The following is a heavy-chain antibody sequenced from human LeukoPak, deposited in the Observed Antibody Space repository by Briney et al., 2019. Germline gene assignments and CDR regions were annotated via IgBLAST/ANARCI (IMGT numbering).Heavy chain of an antibody. Sequence: GGSLRLSCAASGFTFSDYWMSWVRQAPGKGLEWVANIKQDGGEKFCVDSLKGRFTISRDNAKNSLYLQMNSLRAEDTAVYYCARRYFDYWGQGTLVTVSS. J-gene: IGHJ4*02. V-gene: IGHV3-7*01. CDR2: IKQDGGEK. CDR3: ARRYFDY. CDR1: GFTFSDYW.